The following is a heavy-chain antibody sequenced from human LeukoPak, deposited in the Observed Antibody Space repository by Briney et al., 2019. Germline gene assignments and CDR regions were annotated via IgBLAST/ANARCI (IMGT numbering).Heavy chain of an antibody. CDR2: ISSNGGST. V-gene: IGHV3-64D*09. CDR1: GFTFSSYA. J-gene: IGHJ5*02. D-gene: IGHD3-3*01. Sequence: GGSLRLPCSASGFTFSSYAMHWVRQAPGKGLEYVSAISSNGGSTYYADSVKGRFTISRDNSKNTLYLQMSSLRAEDTAVYYCVKSPGADFWSGYPNWFDPWGQGTLVTVSS. CDR3: VKSPGADFWSGYPNWFDP.